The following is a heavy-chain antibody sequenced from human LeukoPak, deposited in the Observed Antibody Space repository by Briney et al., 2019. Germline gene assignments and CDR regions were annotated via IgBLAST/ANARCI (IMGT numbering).Heavy chain of an antibody. J-gene: IGHJ4*02. D-gene: IGHD2-21*02. V-gene: IGHV4-59*08. Sequence: SETLSLTCTVSGGSISSYHWNWIRQPPGKGLEWIGYIHYSGSTDYNPSLKSRVTISVDTSKNQCSLKLRSVTAADTAVYYCARHALATVTDPSFDYWGQGTLVTVSS. CDR1: GGSISSYH. CDR3: ARHALATVTDPSFDY. CDR2: IHYSGST.